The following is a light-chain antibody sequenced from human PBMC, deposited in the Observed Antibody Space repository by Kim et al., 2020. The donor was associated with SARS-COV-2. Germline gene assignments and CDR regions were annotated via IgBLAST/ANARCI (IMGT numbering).Light chain of an antibody. V-gene: IGKV1-17*01. CDR3: LQHNSYPIT. J-gene: IGKJ5*01. CDR1: QDIRND. Sequence: ASVGDRVTFTCRASQDIRNDLGWYQQNPGRAPKRLIYGASSLQSGVPSRFSGSGSGTEFTLTISSLQPEDFATYFCLQHNSYPITFGQGTRPEIK. CDR2: GAS.